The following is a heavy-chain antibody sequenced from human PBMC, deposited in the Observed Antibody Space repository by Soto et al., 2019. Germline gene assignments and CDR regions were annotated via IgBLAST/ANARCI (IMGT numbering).Heavy chain of an antibody. V-gene: IGHV4-61*01. CDR3: ASGPSLSSVGGYYYVGFDY. D-gene: IGHD3-22*01. J-gene: IGHJ4*02. Sequence: SETLSLTCTVSGRSISSVNYYWSWIRQPPGKGLEWIGYIYYSGSTNYNPSLKSRVTISVDTSKNQFSLKLSSVTAADTAVYYCASGPSLSSVGGYYYVGFDYWGQGTLVTVSS. CDR2: IYYSGST. CDR1: GRSISSVNYY.